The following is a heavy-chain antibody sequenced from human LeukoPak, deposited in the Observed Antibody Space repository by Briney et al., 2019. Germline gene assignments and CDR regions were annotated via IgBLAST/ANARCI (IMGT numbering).Heavy chain of an antibody. J-gene: IGHJ6*02. V-gene: IGHV1-18*01. Sequence: GASVKVSCKASGHTFTSYGISWVRQAPGQGLEWMGWISAYNGNTNYAQKLQGRVTMTTDTSTSTAYMELRSLRSDDTAVYYCAREPRIAAAGTEYYYYYGMDVWGQGTTVTVSS. D-gene: IGHD6-13*01. CDR2: ISAYNGNT. CDR3: AREPRIAAAGTEYYYYYGMDV. CDR1: GHTFTSYG.